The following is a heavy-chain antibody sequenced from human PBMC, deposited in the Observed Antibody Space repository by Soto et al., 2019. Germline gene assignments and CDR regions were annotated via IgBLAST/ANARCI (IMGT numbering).Heavy chain of an antibody. CDR1: GGSISSSNW. J-gene: IGHJ3*02. Sequence: LSLTCAVSGGSISSSNWWSWVRHPPGKGLEWIGEIYHSGSTNYNPSLKSRVTISVDKSKNQFSLKLSSVTAADTAVYYCARDHFRVTKGRVAFDIWGQGTMVTVSS. CDR3: ARDHFRVTKGRVAFDI. D-gene: IGHD4-17*01. CDR2: IYHSGST. V-gene: IGHV4-4*02.